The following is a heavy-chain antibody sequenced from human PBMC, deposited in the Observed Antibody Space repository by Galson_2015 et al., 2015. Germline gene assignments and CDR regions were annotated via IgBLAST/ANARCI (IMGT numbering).Heavy chain of an antibody. D-gene: IGHD4-17*01. CDR1: GITVATHY. Sequence: SLRLSCAASGITVATHYMSWVRQAPGKGLEWVSVICSDGSSFYGDSVTGRFAISRDSSKNALYLQMNSLRAEDTAVYYCARAPLRDYGDYLDYWGQGALVTVSS. J-gene: IGHJ4*02. CDR3: ARAPLRDYGDYLDY. CDR2: ICSDGSS. V-gene: IGHV3-53*01.